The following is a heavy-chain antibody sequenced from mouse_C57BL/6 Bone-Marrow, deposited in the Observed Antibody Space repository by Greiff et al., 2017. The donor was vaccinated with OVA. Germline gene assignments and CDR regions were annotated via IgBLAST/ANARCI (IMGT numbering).Heavy chain of an antibody. V-gene: IGHV3-6*01. CDR1: GYSITSGYY. CDR3: ARGHYGSSFNYFDD. CDR2: ISYDGSN. Sequence: EVKLQESGPGLVKPSQSLSLTCSVTGYSITSGYYWNWIRQSPGNKLEWMGYISYDGSNNSNPPLKNRISITRDTSRHQYFLKLHSVTTEDTATYYCARGHYGSSFNYFDDWGQGTTLTVSS. J-gene: IGHJ2*01. D-gene: IGHD1-1*01.